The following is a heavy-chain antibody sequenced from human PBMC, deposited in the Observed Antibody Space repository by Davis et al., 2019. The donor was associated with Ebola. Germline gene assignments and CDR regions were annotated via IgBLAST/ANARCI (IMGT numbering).Heavy chain of an antibody. CDR1: GDTFSDYA. V-gene: IGHV1-69*13. Sequence: SVKVSCKASGDTFSDYAITWVRQAPGQGLEWMGGIIPIFGPANYAQKFQGRITITADEATNTAYMELSSLRSEDTAVYYCASGGTWELLSYYYYGMDVWGQGTTVTVSS. CDR3: ASGGTWELLSYYYYGMDV. D-gene: IGHD1-26*01. CDR2: IIPIFGPA. J-gene: IGHJ6*02.